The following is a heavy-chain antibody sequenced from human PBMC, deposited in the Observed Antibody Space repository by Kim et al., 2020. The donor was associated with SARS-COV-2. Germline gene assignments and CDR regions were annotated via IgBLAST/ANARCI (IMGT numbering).Heavy chain of an antibody. CDR2: ISGSGGST. CDR1: GFTFSSYA. J-gene: IGHJ4*02. V-gene: IGHV3-23*01. Sequence: GGSLRLSCAASGFTFSSYAMSWVRQAPGKGLEWVSAISGSGGSTYYADSVKGRFTISRDNSKNTLYLQMNSLRAEDTAVYYCASSNAPIAAAGTFDYWGQGTLVTVSS. D-gene: IGHD6-13*01. CDR3: ASSNAPIAAAGTFDY.